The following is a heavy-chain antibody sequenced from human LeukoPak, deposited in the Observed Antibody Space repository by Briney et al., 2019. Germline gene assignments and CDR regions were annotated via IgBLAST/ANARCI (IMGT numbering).Heavy chain of an antibody. D-gene: IGHD3-9*01. V-gene: IGHV3-30*18. Sequence: PGGSLRLSCAASGFTFSSYGMHWVRQAPGKGLEWVAVISYDGSNKYYADSVKGRFTISRNNSKNTLYLQMNSLRAEDTAVYYCAKGHDILTGYVDYWGQGTLVTVSS. CDR1: GFTFSSYG. CDR3: AKGHDILTGYVDY. J-gene: IGHJ4*02. CDR2: ISYDGSNK.